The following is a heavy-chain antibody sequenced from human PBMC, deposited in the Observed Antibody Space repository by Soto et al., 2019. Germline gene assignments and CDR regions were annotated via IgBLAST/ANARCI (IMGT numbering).Heavy chain of an antibody. Sequence: ASVKVSCKVSGYTLTELSMHWVRQAPGKGLEWMGGFDPEDDETIYAQKFQGRVTMTEDTSTDTAYMEVSSLRSEDTAVYYCAIPRDSSGWYYFDYWGQGTLVTVSS. CDR3: AIPRDSSGWYYFDY. V-gene: IGHV1-24*01. CDR1: GYTLTELS. D-gene: IGHD6-19*01. CDR2: FDPEDDET. J-gene: IGHJ4*02.